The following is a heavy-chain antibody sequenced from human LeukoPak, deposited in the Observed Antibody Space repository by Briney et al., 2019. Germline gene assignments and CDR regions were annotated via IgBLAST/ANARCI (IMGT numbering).Heavy chain of an antibody. CDR1: GGTFSSYA. V-gene: IGHV1-69*04. CDR2: IIPILGIA. J-gene: IGHJ5*02. D-gene: IGHD2-8*01. CDR3: ASSSSVLMVYANWFDP. Sequence: SVEVSCKASGGTFSSYAISWVRQAPGQGLEWMGRIIPILGIANYAQKFQGRVTITADKSTSTAYMELSSLRSEDTAVYYCASSSSVLMVYANWFDPWGQGTLVTVSS.